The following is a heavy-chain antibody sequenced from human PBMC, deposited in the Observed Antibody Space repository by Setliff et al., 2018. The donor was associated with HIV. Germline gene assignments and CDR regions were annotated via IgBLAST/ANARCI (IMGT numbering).Heavy chain of an antibody. CDR1: GDSISSSTYY. V-gene: IGHV4-39*01. D-gene: IGHD5-18*01. Sequence: SETLSLTCTVSGDSISSSTYYWGWIRQPPGKGLEWIGSIYYSGSTYYNPSLKSRVTISVDTSKNQFSLKLSSVTAADTAVYYCARLPRQLLKGAAAYFDYWGQGTLVTVSS. J-gene: IGHJ4*02. CDR3: ARLPRQLLKGAAAYFDY. CDR2: IYYSGST.